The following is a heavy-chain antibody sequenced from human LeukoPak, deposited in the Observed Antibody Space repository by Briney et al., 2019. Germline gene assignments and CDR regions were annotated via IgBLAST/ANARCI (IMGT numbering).Heavy chain of an antibody. Sequence: GRSVRLSCAGSGFTFNSYWMTWVRQAPGKGLEWVADIKQDGSDKYYAGSVKGRFTISRDNTKNSLYLQMNSLRAEDTAVYFCARYNSAWKTDDYWGQGTLVTVSS. CDR2: IKQDGSDK. J-gene: IGHJ4*02. V-gene: IGHV3-7*03. CDR3: ARYNSAWKTDDY. CDR1: GFTFNSYW. D-gene: IGHD6-19*01.